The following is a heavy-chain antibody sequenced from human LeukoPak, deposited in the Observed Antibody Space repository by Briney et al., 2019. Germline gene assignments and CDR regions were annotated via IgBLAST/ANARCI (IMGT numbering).Heavy chain of an antibody. V-gene: IGHV4-61*02. J-gene: IGHJ4*02. CDR3: ARRVGVTRFDY. Sequence: SETLSLTCTVSGVSISSGSYYWSWIRQPAGKGLEWIGRIYTSGSTNYNPSLKSRVTISVDTSKNQFSLKLSSVTAADTAVYYCARRVGVTRFDYWGQGALVTVSS. CDR2: IYTSGST. CDR1: GVSISSGSYY. D-gene: IGHD1-26*01.